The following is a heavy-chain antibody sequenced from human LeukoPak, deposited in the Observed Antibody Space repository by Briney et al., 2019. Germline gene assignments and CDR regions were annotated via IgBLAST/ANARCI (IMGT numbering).Heavy chain of an antibody. V-gene: IGHV5-51*01. CDR2: IYPGDSDT. J-gene: IGHJ4*02. CDR3: ARLYRSTSGGDY. CDR1: GYSFTSYW. D-gene: IGHD6-13*01. Sequence: GESLKISCKGSGYSFTSYWIGWVRQMPGKGLEWMGIIYPGDSDTRYSPSLQGQVTISVDKTVSIAYLQWSSLKASDTAMYYCARLYRSTSGGDYWGQGTLVTVSS.